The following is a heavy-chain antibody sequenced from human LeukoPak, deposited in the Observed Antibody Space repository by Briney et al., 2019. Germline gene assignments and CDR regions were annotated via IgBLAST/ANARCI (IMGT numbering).Heavy chain of an antibody. CDR2: FDPEDGET. V-gene: IGHV1-24*01. D-gene: IGHD6-25*01. CDR1: GYTLTELS. J-gene: IGHJ4*02. Sequence: EASVKVSCKVSGYTLTELSMHWVRQAPGKGLEWMGGFDPEDGETIYAQKFQGRVTMTEDTSTDTAYMELSSLRSEDTAVYYCATVVAAGGGFYFDYWGQGTLVTVSS. CDR3: ATVVAAGGGFYFDY.